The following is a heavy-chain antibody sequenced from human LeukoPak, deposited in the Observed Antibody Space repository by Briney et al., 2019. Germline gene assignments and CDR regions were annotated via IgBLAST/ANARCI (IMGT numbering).Heavy chain of an antibody. CDR1: GFTFTNYA. CDR3: ARTYPTYGGSSRGLDY. J-gene: IGHJ4*02. D-gene: IGHD1-26*01. CDR2: ISGSGSNT. Sequence: GGSLRLSCAASGFTFTNYAMTWVRQPPGKGLEWVSVISGSGSNTDYADSVKGRFTISRDNAKNSLYLQMNSLRAEDTAVYYCARTYPTYGGSSRGLDYWGQGTLVTVSS. V-gene: IGHV3-21*04.